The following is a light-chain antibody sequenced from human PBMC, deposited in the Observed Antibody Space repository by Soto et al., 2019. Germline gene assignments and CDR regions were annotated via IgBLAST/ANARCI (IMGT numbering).Light chain of an antibody. CDR3: GTWDSSLSAYV. CDR2: END. CDR1: NSNIGSNY. J-gene: IGLJ1*01. Sequence: QSVLTQPPSVSAAPGQKVTISCTGSNSNIGSNYVSWYQQLPGTAPKLLIYENDKRPSGIPDRFSGSKSGTSATLGITGLQTGGEADYYCGTWDSSLSAYVFGTGTKVTVL. V-gene: IGLV1-51*02.